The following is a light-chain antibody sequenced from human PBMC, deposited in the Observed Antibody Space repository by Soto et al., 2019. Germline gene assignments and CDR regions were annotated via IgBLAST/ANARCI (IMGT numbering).Light chain of an antibody. Sequence: DIHMTQSPSSLSASVGDRVTITCRASQSIRNDLGWFQQKPGKAPKSLIYAASTLQSGVPSRVSGSGYGTEFTLINSSIQTEDFETYYCLQYNSYPLTFGGGTKVKI. J-gene: IGKJ4*01. V-gene: IGKV1-17*01. CDR2: AAS. CDR3: LQYNSYPLT. CDR1: QSIRND.